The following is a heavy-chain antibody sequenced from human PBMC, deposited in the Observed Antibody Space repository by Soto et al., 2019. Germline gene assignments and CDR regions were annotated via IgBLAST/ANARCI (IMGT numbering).Heavy chain of an antibody. CDR2: ISGSGGST. D-gene: IGHD4-17*01. Sequence: PWGSLRLSCAASGFTFISYAMSWFRQSPGKGLEWVSAISGSGGSTYYADSVKGRFTISRDNSKNTLYLQMNSLRAEDTAVYYCAKEDPTVVRYFDLWGRGTLVTVSS. CDR1: GFTFISYA. J-gene: IGHJ2*01. CDR3: AKEDPTVVRYFDL. V-gene: IGHV3-23*01.